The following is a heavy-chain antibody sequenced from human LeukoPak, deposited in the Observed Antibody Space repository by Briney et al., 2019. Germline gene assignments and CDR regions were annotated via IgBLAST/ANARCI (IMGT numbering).Heavy chain of an antibody. CDR3: ARDHSIYFYGSGSFADY. CDR1: DYRFTNYG. D-gene: IGHD3-10*01. J-gene: IGHJ4*02. Sequence: ASVKVSCKASDYRFTNYGISWVRQAPGQGLEWMGWISTYNGNTNYPENLQGRVTFTTDTSTSTVYMELRSLRSDDTAVYYCARDHSIYFYGSGSFADYWGQGNLVTVSS. CDR2: ISTYNGNT. V-gene: IGHV1-18*01.